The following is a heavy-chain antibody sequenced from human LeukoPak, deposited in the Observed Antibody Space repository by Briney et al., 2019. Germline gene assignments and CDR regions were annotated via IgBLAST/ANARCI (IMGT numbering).Heavy chain of an antibody. V-gene: IGHV1-2*02. CDR3: ARVDYYDSSGYYYGIDY. CDR1: GYTFTGYY. CDR2: INPNSGGT. D-gene: IGHD3-22*01. J-gene: IGHJ4*02. Sequence: ASVKVSCTASGYTFTGYYMHWVRQAPGQGLEWMGWINPNSGGTNYAQKFQGRVTMTRDTSISTAYMELSRLRSDDTAVYYCARVDYYDSSGYYYGIDYWGQGTLVTVSS.